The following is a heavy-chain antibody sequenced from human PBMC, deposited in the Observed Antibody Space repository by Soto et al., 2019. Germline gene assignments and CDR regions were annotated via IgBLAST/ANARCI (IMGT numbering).Heavy chain of an antibody. CDR1: GYTFTSYD. D-gene: IGHD3-3*01. V-gene: IGHV1-8*01. CDR2: MNPNSGNT. J-gene: IGHJ6*03. CDR3: ARGSAYYDFWSGYEPYYYMDV. Sequence: QVQLVQSGAEVKKPGASVKVSCKASGYTFTSYDINWVRQATGQGLEWMGWMNPNSGNTGYAQKFQGRVTMTRNTSISTAYMELSSLRSEDTAVYYCARGSAYYDFWSGYEPYYYMDVWGKGTTVTVSS.